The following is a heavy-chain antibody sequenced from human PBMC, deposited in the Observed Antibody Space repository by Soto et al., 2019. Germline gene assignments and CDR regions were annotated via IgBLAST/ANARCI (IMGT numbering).Heavy chain of an antibody. CDR1: GYSFTSYW. D-gene: IGHD2-2*01. CDR2: IDPSDSYT. CDR3: ARRGIVVVPAARSYYYYYGMDV. J-gene: IGHJ6*02. V-gene: IGHV5-10-1*01. Sequence: GESLKISCKGSGYSFTSYWISWVRQMPGKGLEWMGRIDPSDSYTNYSPSFQGHVTISADKSISTAYLQWSSLKASDTAMYYCARRGIVVVPAARSYYYYYGMDVWGQGTTVTVSS.